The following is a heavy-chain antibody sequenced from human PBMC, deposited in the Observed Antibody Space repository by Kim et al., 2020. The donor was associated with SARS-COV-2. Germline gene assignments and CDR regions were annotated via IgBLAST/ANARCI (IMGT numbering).Heavy chain of an antibody. CDR2: VSYHGSNI. CDR3: ARDGYCSSTRCRIYNWFES. J-gene: IGHJ5*01. CDR1: GFTFNSYA. V-gene: IGHV3-30-3*01. Sequence: GGSLRLSCAASGFTFNSYAMHWVRQAPGKGLEWVAVVSYHGSNIYYADSVKGRFTISRDNSKNTLYLQMNSLRPEDTAVYYCARDGYCSSTRCRIYNWFESWGQGSLVTVSS. D-gene: IGHD2-2*03.